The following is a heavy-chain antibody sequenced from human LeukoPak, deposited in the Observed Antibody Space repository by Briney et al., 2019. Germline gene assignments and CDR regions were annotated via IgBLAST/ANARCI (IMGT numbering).Heavy chain of an antibody. Sequence: GGSLRLSCAASGFTFSSYSMNWVRQAPGKGLEWVSVIYSGGSTYYADSVKGRFTISRDNSKNTLYLQMNSLRAEDTAVYYCARLAAAGFSVFDYWGQGTLVTVSS. J-gene: IGHJ4*02. V-gene: IGHV3-53*01. CDR3: ARLAAAGFSVFDY. D-gene: IGHD6-13*01. CDR1: GFTFSSYS. CDR2: IYSGGST.